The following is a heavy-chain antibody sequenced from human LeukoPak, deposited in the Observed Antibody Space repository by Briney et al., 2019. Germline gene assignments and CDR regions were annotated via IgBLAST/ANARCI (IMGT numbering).Heavy chain of an antibody. J-gene: IGHJ6*02. D-gene: IGHD3-3*01. V-gene: IGHV1-69*01. CDR3: ACGGVVIKEGYYYYGMDV. Sequence: GSSVEVSFKASGGTFSSYAISWVRQAPGQGLEWMGGIIPIFGTANYAQKFQGRVTITADESTSTAYMELSSLRSEDTAVYYCACGGVVIKEGYYYYGMDVWGQGTTVTVSS. CDR1: GGTFSSYA. CDR2: IIPIFGTA.